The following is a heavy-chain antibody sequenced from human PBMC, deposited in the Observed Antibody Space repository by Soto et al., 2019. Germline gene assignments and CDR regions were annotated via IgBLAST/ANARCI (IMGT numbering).Heavy chain of an antibody. CDR3: ARVGGDDYFDY. D-gene: IGHD4-17*01. Sequence: QVQLVQSGAEVTKPGSSVKVSCKASGGTFSSYAISWVRQAPGQGFEWMGGIIPIFGTANYAQKFQGRVTITADECTSTAYMEPRSLRAEDTAVYYCARVGGDDYFDYWGQGALVTVSS. CDR1: GGTFSSYA. CDR2: IIPIFGTA. J-gene: IGHJ4*02. V-gene: IGHV1-69*12.